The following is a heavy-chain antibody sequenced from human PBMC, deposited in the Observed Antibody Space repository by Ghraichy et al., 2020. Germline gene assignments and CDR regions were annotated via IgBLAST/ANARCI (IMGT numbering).Heavy chain of an antibody. CDR1: GFSLSTSGVG. Sequence: SGPTLVKPTQTLTLTCTFSGFSLSTSGVGVGWIRQPPGKALEWLALIYWDDDKRYSPSLKSRLTITKDTSKNQVVLTMTNMDPVDTATYYCALPIVSIAAAGRTERWFDPWGQGTLV. J-gene: IGHJ5*02. D-gene: IGHD6-13*01. CDR2: IYWDDDK. V-gene: IGHV2-5*02. CDR3: ALPIVSIAAAGRTERWFDP.